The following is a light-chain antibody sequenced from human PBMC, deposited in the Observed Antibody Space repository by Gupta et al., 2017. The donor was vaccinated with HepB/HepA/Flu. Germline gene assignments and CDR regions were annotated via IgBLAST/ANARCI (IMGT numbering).Light chain of an antibody. CDR2: DAS. CDR3: QQRSNWPWT. V-gene: IGKV3-11*01. CDR1: QSVSSY. Sequence: IVLTQSPATLSLSPGERATLSCRASQSVSSYLAWYQQKPGQAPRLLIYDASSRATGIPARFSGSGSGTXFTLTIXSLEPEAFAVYYCQQRSNWPWTFGXGTKVEIK. J-gene: IGKJ1*01.